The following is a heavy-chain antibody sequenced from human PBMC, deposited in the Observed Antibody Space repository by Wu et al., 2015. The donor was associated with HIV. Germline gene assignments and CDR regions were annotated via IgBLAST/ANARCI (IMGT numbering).Heavy chain of an antibody. Sequence: QVQLVQSEAEVKKPGASVKVSCKASGYTFTSYDINWVRQATGQGLEWMGWMNPNSGNTGYAQKFQGRVTITRNTSISTAYMELSSLRSDDTAVYYCARDLPRYFDWLLSGDIALDYWGQGTLVTVSS. J-gene: IGHJ4*02. CDR3: ARDLPRYFDWLLSGDIALDY. D-gene: IGHD3-9*01. CDR1: GYTFTSYD. V-gene: IGHV1-8*03. CDR2: MNPNSGNT.